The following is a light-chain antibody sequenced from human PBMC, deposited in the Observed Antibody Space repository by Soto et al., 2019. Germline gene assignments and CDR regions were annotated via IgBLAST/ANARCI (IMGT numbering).Light chain of an antibody. CDR1: QSVTRY. CDR3: QHRSNWPPLT. J-gene: IGKJ4*01. V-gene: IGKV3-11*01. Sequence: EIVLTQSPASLSLSPGERATLSCRASQSVTRYLAWYQQKPGQAPRLLIYDASNRATGIPARFSGSGSGTDFTLTISSLEPEDFAVYYCQHRSNWPPLTFGGGTKVEIK. CDR2: DAS.